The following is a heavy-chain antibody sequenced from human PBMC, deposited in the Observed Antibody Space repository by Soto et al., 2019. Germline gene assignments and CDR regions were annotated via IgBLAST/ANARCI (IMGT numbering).Heavy chain of an antibody. Sequence: SETLSLTCPFSGCSISSYYRSWIRQPPGKGLEWIGYIYYSGSTNYNPSLKSRVTVSVDTSKNQFSLKLSSVTAADTAVYYCARNTDGGNYDYWGQGTLVTVSS. CDR2: IYYSGST. CDR1: GCSISSYY. J-gene: IGHJ4*02. CDR3: ARNTDGGNYDY. V-gene: IGHV4-59*01. D-gene: IGHD2-15*01.